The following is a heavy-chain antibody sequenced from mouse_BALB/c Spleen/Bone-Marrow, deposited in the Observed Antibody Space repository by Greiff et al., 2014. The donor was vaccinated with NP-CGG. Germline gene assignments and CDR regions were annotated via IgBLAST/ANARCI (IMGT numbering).Heavy chain of an antibody. V-gene: IGHV1-67*01. Sequence: VQLQESGPELVRPGVSVKISCKGSSYTFTDYAMHWVKQSHAKSLERIGVISTYYGNANYNQKFKGKATMTVDKSSSTAYMELARLTSEDSAVYYCTRGGRYDEVAYWGQGTLVTVSA. CDR1: SYTFTDYA. CDR3: TRGGRYDEVAY. CDR2: ISTYYGNA. D-gene: IGHD2-14*01. J-gene: IGHJ3*01.